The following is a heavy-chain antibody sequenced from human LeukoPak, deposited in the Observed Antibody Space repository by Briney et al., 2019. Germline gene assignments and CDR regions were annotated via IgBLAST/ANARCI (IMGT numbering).Heavy chain of an antibody. CDR3: ARETSQKGAHYMDV. Sequence: SETLSLTCTVSGYSISSGYYWGWIRQPPGKGLEWIGYIYYSGSTNYNPSLKSRVTISVDTSKNQFSLKLSSVTAADTAVYYCARETSQKGAHYMDVWGKGTTVTISS. J-gene: IGHJ6*03. CDR1: GYSISSGYY. V-gene: IGHV4-38-2*02. D-gene: IGHD3-16*01. CDR2: IYYSGST.